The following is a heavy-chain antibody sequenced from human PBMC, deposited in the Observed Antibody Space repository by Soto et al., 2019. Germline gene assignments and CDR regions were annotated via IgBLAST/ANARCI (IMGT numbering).Heavy chain of an antibody. CDR2: IWYDGSNK. CDR3: ARGNSGSYLGTFDY. CDR1: GFTFSSYG. J-gene: IGHJ4*02. V-gene: IGHV3-33*01. D-gene: IGHD1-26*01. Sequence: GGSLRLSCAASGFTFSSYGMHWVRQAPGKGLEWVAVIWYDGSNKYYADSVKGRFTISRDNSKNTLYLQMNSLRAEDTAVYYCARGNSGSYLGTFDYWGQGTLVTVSS.